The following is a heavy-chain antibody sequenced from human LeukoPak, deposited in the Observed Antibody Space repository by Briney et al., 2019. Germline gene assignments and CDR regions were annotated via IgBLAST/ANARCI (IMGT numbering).Heavy chain of an antibody. Sequence: ASVKVSCKASGDTFTNYYIHWVRQAPGQGLEWMGWINTNTGNPTYAQGFTGRFVFSLDTSVSTAYLQISSLKAEDTAVYYCARNFRGWFDPWGQGTLVTVSS. CDR1: GDTFTNYY. CDR2: INTNTGNP. J-gene: IGHJ5*02. CDR3: ARNFRGWFDP. V-gene: IGHV7-4-1*02.